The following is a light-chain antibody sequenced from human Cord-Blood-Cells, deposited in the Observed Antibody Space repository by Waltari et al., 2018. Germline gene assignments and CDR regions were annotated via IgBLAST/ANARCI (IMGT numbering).Light chain of an antibody. Sequence: SSELTQDPAVSVALGQTVRITCQGDSLRSNYANWYQQKPGQAPVLVIYGKNNRPSGIPDRFSGSSSGNTASLTITGAQAEDEADYYCNSRDSSGNHLRVFGGGTKLTVL. V-gene: IGLV3-19*01. CDR2: GKN. J-gene: IGLJ2*01. CDR3: NSRDSSGNHLRV. CDR1: SLRSNY.